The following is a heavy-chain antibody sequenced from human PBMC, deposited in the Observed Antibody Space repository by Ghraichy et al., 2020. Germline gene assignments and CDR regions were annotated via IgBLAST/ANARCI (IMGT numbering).Heavy chain of an antibody. V-gene: IGHV3-23*01. CDR1: GFTFSSYA. Sequence: GGSLRLSCAASGFTFSSYAMSWVRQAPGKGLEWVSAISGSGGSTYYADSVKGRFTISRDNSKNTLYLQMNSLRAEDTAVYYCAKGAVAVAGIVDWFDPWGQGTLVTVSS. CDR2: ISGSGGST. J-gene: IGHJ5*02. D-gene: IGHD6-19*01. CDR3: AKGAVAVAGIVDWFDP.